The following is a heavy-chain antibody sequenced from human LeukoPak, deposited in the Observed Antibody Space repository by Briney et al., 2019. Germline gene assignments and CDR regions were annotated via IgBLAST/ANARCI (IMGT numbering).Heavy chain of an antibody. CDR2: IYYSGST. CDR1: GDSISSSSYY. V-gene: IGHV4-39*01. J-gene: IGHJ4*02. D-gene: IGHD3-9*01. Sequence: SETLSLTCTVSGDSISSSSYYWGWIRQPPGKGLEWIGSIYYSGSTYYNPSLKSRVTISVDTSKNQFSLKLSSVTAADTAVYYCARRSYDILTGYYNVDYWGQGTLVTVSS. CDR3: ARRSYDILTGYYNVDY.